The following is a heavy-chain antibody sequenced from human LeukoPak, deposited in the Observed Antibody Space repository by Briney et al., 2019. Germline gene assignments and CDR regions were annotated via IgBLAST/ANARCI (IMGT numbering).Heavy chain of an antibody. CDR1: RFTFSTYA. V-gene: IGHV3-23*01. D-gene: IGHD6-6*01. CDR3: AREAARSAFDI. Sequence: GGSLRLSCAASRFTFSTYAMSWVRRAPGKGLEWVSGISGSGNSAYYADSVKGRFTISRDNSKNTLYLQMNSLRAEDTAVYYCAREAARSAFDIWGQGTMVTVSS. CDR2: ISGSGNSA. J-gene: IGHJ3*02.